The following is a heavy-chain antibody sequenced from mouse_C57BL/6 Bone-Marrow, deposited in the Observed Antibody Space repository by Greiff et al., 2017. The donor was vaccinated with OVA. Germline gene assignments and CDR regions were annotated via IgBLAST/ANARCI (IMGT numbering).Heavy chain of an antibody. J-gene: IGHJ2*01. CDR2: IDPSDSYT. CDR1: GYTFTSYW. D-gene: IGHD1-1*01. V-gene: IGHV1-69*01. CDR3: ARERDYYGSSYKLTGTGFDY. Sequence: QVQLKQPGAELVMPGASVKLSCKASGYTFTSYWMHWVKQRPGQGLEWIGEIDPSDSYTNYNQKFKGKSTLTVDKSSSTAYMQLSSLTSEDSAVYYCARERDYYGSSYKLTGTGFDYWGQGTTLTVSS.